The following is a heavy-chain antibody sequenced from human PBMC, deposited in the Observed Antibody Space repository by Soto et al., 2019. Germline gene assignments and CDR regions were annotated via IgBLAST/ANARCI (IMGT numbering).Heavy chain of an antibody. D-gene: IGHD3-9*01. J-gene: IGHJ6*02. V-gene: IGHV1-69*13. CDR1: GGTFSSYA. Sequence: SVKVSCKASGGTFSSYAISWVRQAPGQGLEWMGGIIPIFGTANYAQKFQGRVTITADESTSTAYMELSSLRSEDTAVYYCARDSQVVILTDYYSDYYYGMDVWGQGTTVTVSS. CDR3: ARDSQVVILTDYYSDYYYGMDV. CDR2: IIPIFGTA.